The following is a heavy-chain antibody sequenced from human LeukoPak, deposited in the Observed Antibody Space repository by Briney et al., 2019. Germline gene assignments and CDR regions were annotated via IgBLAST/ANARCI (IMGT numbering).Heavy chain of an antibody. V-gene: IGHV1-46*01. CDR3: ARDPGGKTYDFWSGYYLPSH. D-gene: IGHD3-3*01. Sequence: GASVKVSCKASGYTFTSYYMHWVRQAPRQGLEWMGIINPSGGSTSYAQKFQGRVTMTRDMSTSTVYMELSSLRSEDTAVYYCARDPGGKTYDFWSGYYLPSHWGQGTLVTVSS. CDR2: INPSGGST. CDR1: GYTFTSYY. J-gene: IGHJ4*02.